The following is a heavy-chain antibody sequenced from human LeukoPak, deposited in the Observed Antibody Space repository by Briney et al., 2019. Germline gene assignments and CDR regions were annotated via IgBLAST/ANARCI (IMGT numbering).Heavy chain of an antibody. V-gene: IGHV1-2*04. J-gene: IGHJ4*02. CDR1: GYTFTGYY. CDR3: ARGVGGVVVPAATSPFDY. D-gene: IGHD2-2*01. Sequence: ASVKVSCKASGYTFTGYYMHWVRQAPGQGLEWMGWINPNSGGTNYAQKFQGWVTMTRDTSISTAYMELSRLRSDDTAVYYCARGVGGVVVPAATSPFDYWGQGTLVTVSS. CDR2: INPNSGGT.